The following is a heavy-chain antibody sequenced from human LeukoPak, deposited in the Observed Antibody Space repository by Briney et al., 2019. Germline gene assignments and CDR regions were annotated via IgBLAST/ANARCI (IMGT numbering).Heavy chain of an antibody. V-gene: IGHV3-30*02. J-gene: IGHJ4*02. D-gene: IGHD7-27*01. CDR1: GFTFSSYA. Sequence: SGGSLRLSCAASGFTFSSYAMHWVRQAPGKGLEWVSFIRYDGSNKYYGDAVRGRFTISRDNSKNTLYLQMDSLRPEDTAVYYCAKGLGNYFDHWGQGTLVTVPS. CDR3: AKGLGNYFDH. CDR2: IRYDGSNK.